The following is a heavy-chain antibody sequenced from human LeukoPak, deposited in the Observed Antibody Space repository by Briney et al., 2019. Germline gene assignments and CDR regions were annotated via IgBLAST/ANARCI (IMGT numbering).Heavy chain of an antibody. CDR2: ISYDGSNK. CDR3: ARGQQWLDSRRCAFDL. V-gene: IGHV3-30*03. J-gene: IGHJ3*01. D-gene: IGHD6-19*01. CDR1: GFTFSSYG. Sequence: GGSLRLSCAASGFTFSSYGMHWVRQAPGKGLEWVAVISYDGSNKYYADSVKGRFTISRDNSKNTLYLQMNSLRAEDTAVYYCARGQQWLDSRRCAFDLWGHGTKVTVSS.